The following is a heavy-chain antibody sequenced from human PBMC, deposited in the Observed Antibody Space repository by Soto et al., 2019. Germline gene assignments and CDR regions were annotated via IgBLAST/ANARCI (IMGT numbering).Heavy chain of an antibody. CDR3: ARDRDYDILTGYYGDYYYGMDV. D-gene: IGHD3-9*01. CDR2: IWYDGSNK. Sequence: QVQLVESGGGVVQPGRSLRLSCAASGFTFSSYGMHWVRQAPGKGLEWVAVIWYDGSNKYYADSVKGRFTISRDNSKNTLYLQMNSLRAEDTAVYYCARDRDYDILTGYYGDYYYGMDVWGQGTTVTASS. V-gene: IGHV3-33*01. CDR1: GFTFSSYG. J-gene: IGHJ6*02.